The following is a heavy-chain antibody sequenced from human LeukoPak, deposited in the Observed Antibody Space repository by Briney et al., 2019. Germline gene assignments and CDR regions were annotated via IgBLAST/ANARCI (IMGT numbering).Heavy chain of an antibody. D-gene: IGHD2-2*01. J-gene: IGHJ4*02. Sequence: ASVKVSCKASGYTFTSYGISWVRQAPGQGLEWMGWISAYNGNTNYAQKLQGRVTMTTDTSTSTAYMELRSLRSDDTAVYYCARGYCSSTSCFDLGYWGQGTLVTVSS. V-gene: IGHV1-18*01. CDR1: GYTFTSYG. CDR3: ARGYCSSTSCFDLGY. CDR2: ISAYNGNT.